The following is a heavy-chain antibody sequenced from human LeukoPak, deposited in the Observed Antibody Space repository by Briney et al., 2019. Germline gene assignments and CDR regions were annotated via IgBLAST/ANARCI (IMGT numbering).Heavy chain of an antibody. D-gene: IGHD2-2*01. Sequence: GASVKVSCKVSGYTLTELSMHWVRQAPGKGLEWMGGFDPEDGETIYAQKFQGRVTMTEDTSTDTAYMELSSLRSEDTAVYYCAKTLGYCSTTGCYGAFDIWGQGTMVTVSS. CDR3: AKTLGYCSTTGCYGAFDI. J-gene: IGHJ3*02. CDR1: GYTLTELS. V-gene: IGHV1-24*01. CDR2: FDPEDGET.